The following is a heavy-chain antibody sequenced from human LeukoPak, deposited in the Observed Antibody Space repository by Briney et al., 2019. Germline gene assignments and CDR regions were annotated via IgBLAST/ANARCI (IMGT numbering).Heavy chain of an antibody. V-gene: IGHV3-30*01. CDR3: ARDRYSSSDY. CDR1: GFTFSSYA. CDR2: ISYDGSNK. J-gene: IGHJ4*02. Sequence: PGGSLRLSCAASGFTFSSYAMHWVRQAPGKGLEWVAVISYDGSNKYYADSVKGRFTISRDNSKNTPYLQMNSLRAEDTAVYYCARDRYSSSDYWGQGTLVTVSS. D-gene: IGHD6-6*01.